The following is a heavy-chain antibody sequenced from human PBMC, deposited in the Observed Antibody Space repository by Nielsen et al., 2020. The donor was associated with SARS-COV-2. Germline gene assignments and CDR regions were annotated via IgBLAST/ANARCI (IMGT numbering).Heavy chain of an antibody. CDR2: INPNSGDT. V-gene: IGHV1-2*06. CDR1: GYTFSNYY. D-gene: IGHD5-24*01. Sequence: ASVKVSCKAVGYTFSNYYLHWVRQAPGQGLEWMGRINPNSGDTNYAQKFQGRVTMTWDTSITTAYMELSRLRSDDTAVYYCARELSVGMATIGAFDIWGQGTVVTVSS. J-gene: IGHJ3*02. CDR3: ARELSVGMATIGAFDI.